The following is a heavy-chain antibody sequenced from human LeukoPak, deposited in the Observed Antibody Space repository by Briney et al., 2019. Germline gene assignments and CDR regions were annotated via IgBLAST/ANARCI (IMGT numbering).Heavy chain of an antibody. V-gene: IGHV3-53*01. CDR3: ARESSRIQLDWYFDL. D-gene: IGHD5-18*01. CDR2: IYSGGST. Sequence: PGGSLRLSCAASGFTVSSNYMSWVRQAPGKGLEWVSVIYSGGSTYYADSVKGRFTISRDNSKNTPYLQMNSLRAEDTAVYYCARESSRIQLDWYFDLWGRGTLVTVSS. J-gene: IGHJ2*01. CDR1: GFTVSSNY.